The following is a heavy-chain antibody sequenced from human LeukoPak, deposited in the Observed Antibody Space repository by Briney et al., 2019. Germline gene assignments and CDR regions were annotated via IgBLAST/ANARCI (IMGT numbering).Heavy chain of an antibody. J-gene: IGHJ4*02. Sequence: ASVKVSCKASGYTFTSYGISWVRQAPGQGLEWMGWISAYNGNTNYAQKLQGRVTMTTDTSTSTAYMELRSLRSEDTAVYYCARMAGIAARRDYFDYWGQGTLVTVSS. CDR1: GYTFTSYG. CDR2: ISAYNGNT. D-gene: IGHD6-6*01. CDR3: ARMAGIAARRDYFDY. V-gene: IGHV1-18*01.